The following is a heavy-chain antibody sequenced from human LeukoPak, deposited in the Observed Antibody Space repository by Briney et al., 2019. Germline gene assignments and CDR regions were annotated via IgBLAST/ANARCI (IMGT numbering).Heavy chain of an antibody. D-gene: IGHD1-26*01. CDR1: GFTFSSYG. J-gene: IGHJ4*02. V-gene: IGHV3-30*02. CDR3: AKDRTSSGSYFDY. CDR2: IWYGGSNK. Sequence: SGGSLRLSCAASGFTFSSYGTHWVRQAPGKGLEWVAVIWYGGSNKYYADSVKGRFTISRDNSKNTLYLQMNSLRAEDTAVYYCAKDRTSSGSYFDYWGQGTLVTVSS.